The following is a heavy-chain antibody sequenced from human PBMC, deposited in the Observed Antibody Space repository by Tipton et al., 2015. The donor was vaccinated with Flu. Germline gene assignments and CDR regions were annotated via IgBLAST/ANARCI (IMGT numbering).Heavy chain of an antibody. CDR3: TRPSDKPDKRGYSGYDYWYFDL. V-gene: IGHV3-73*01. CDR2: IRSKANSYAT. CDR1: GFTFSGSA. D-gene: IGHD5-12*01. J-gene: IGHJ2*01. Sequence: SLRLSCAASGFTFSGSAMHWVRQASGKGLEWVGRIRSKANSYATAYAASVKGRFTISRDDSKNTAYLQMNSLKTEDTAVYYCTRPSDKPDKRGYSGYDYWYFDLWGRGTLVTVSS.